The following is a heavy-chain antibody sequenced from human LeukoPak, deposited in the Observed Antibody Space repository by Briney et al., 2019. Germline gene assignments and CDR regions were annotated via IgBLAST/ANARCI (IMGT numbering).Heavy chain of an antibody. Sequence: GGSLRLSCAASGFTFSSYGMSWVRQAPGKGLEWVSAISGSGGSTYYADSVKGRFTISRDNSENTLYLQMNSLRAEDTAVYYCAKESITMVRGVTFTYYYYYYMDVWGKGTTVTISS. J-gene: IGHJ6*03. CDR1: GFTFSSYG. CDR3: AKESITMVRGVTFTYYYYYYMDV. D-gene: IGHD3-10*01. V-gene: IGHV3-23*01. CDR2: ISGSGGST.